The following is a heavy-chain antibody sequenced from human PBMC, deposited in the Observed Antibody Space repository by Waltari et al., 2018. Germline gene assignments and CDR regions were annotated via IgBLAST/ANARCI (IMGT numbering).Heavy chain of an antibody. CDR1: GYTVATFY. V-gene: IGHV1-46*01. CDR3: ARVPPGPYYFDY. CDR2: INPNGGSA. J-gene: IGHJ4*02. Sequence: QVQLVQSGAEVRKPGASVNVSCQASGYTVATFYIHWVRQAPGHGLEWMGKINPNGGSAGYAQRFKGRIIMTTDTSTGTVYMELNSLTSNDTAVYFCARVPPGPYYFDYWGQGTLVTVSS.